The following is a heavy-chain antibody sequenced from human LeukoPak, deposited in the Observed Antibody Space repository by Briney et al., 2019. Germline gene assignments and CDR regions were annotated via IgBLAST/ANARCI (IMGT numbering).Heavy chain of an antibody. CDR3: TRGDIPPEYFHY. V-gene: IGHV3-49*04. CDR2: IRSTTYGGTT. D-gene: IGHD2-15*01. CDR1: GFILGDYA. Sequence: GRSLRLSCTASGFILGDYAMSWVRQAPGKGLEWVGFIRSTTYGGTTEYAASVKGRFTISRDDSKNIAYLQMNSLKTEDTAVYYCTRGDIPPEYFHYWGQGTLVTVSS. J-gene: IGHJ1*01.